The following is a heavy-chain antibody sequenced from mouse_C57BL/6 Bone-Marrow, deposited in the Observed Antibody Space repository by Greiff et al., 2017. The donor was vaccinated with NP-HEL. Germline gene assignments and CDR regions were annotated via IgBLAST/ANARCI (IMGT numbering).Heavy chain of an antibody. V-gene: IGHV5-16*01. CDR1: GFTFSDYY. CDR2: INYDGSST. J-gene: IGHJ4*01. Sequence: EVKLVESEGGLVQPGSSMKLSCTASGFTFSDYYMAWVRQVPEKGLEWVANINYDGSSTYYLDPLKSRFIISRDNAKNILYLQMSSLKSEDTATYYCARGLRGAMDYWGQGTSVTVSS. CDR3: ARGLRGAMDY.